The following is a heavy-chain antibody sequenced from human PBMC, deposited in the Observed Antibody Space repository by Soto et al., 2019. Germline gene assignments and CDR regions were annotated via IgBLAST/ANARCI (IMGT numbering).Heavy chain of an antibody. CDR1: GTSISSTNYY. CDR3: ARRWGRTFDY. J-gene: IGHJ4*02. CDR2: IYYSGST. D-gene: IGHD7-27*01. V-gene: IGHV4-61*05. Sequence: SETLSLTCTVSGTSISSTNYYWGWIRQPPGKGLEWIGYIYYSGSTNYNPSLKSRVTISVDTSKNQFSLKLSSVTAADTAVYYCARRWGRTFDYWGQGTLVTVSS.